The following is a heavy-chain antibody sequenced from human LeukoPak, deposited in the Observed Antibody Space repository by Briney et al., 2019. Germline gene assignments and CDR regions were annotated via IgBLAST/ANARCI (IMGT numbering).Heavy chain of an antibody. Sequence: ASVKVSCKASGYTFTSYDINWVRQATGQGLEWMGWMNPNSGNTGYAQKFQGRVTMTRNTSISTAYMELSSLRSEDTAVYYCARLDGYDILTGYRNWGQGTLVTVSS. J-gene: IGHJ4*02. CDR3: ARLDGYDILTGYRN. CDR1: GYTFTSYD. D-gene: IGHD3-9*01. V-gene: IGHV1-8*01. CDR2: MNPNSGNT.